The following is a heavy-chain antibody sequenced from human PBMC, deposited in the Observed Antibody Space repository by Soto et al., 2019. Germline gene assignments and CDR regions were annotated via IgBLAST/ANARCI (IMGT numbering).Heavy chain of an antibody. Sequence: QVQLVQSGAEEKKPGASVKVSCTASGYTFSTYAMHWVRQAPGQRLEWMGWINAGNGNTKYSQKFQGRVTSTRDTSASTAYMERSSLRSEDTGVYYCARAQSWWYFDLCGRGTLVTVSS. CDR2: INAGNGNT. J-gene: IGHJ2*01. V-gene: IGHV1-3*05. CDR3: ARAQSWWYFDL. CDR1: GYTFSTYA.